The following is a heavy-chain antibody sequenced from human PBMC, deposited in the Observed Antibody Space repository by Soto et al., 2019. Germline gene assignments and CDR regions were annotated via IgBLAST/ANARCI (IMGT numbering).Heavy chain of an antibody. CDR3: ARGPDY. CDR1: GGSISSGGYS. Sequence: QLQLQESGSGLVKPSQTLSLTCAVSGGSISSGGYSWSWFRQPPGKGLEWIGYMYHSGSTYYNPSRKSRGTITIDRAKSQVTLKPSAVTAANTAVYDCARGPDYWGQGILFTVSS. CDR2: MYHSGST. V-gene: IGHV4-30-2*01. J-gene: IGHJ4*02.